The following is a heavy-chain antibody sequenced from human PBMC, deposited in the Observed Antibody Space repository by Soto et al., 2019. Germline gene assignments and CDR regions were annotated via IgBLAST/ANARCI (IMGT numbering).Heavy chain of an antibody. CDR1: GFTFSNAW. CDR3: TTGYYYDSSGYYYFDY. CDR2: IKSKTDGGTT. V-gene: IGHV3-15*01. D-gene: IGHD3-22*01. Sequence: PGGSLRLSCAASGFTFSNAWMSWVRQAPGKGLEWVGRIKSKTDGGTTDYAAPVKGRFTISRDDSKNTLYLQMNSLKTEDTAVYYCTTGYYYDSSGYYYFDYWGQGTLVTVPQ. J-gene: IGHJ4*02.